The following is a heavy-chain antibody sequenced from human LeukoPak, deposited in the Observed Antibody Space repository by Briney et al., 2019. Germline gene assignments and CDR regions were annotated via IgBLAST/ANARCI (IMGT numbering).Heavy chain of an antibody. CDR3: ARAPYYYDSSGYLYMIDY. J-gene: IGHJ4*02. D-gene: IGHD3-22*01. Sequence: SETLSLTCTVSGGSISSGGYYWSWIRQHPGKGLEWIGYIYYSGSTYYDPSLKSRVTISVDTSKNQFSLKLSSVTAADTAVYYCARAPYYYDSSGYLYMIDYWGQGTLVTVSS. CDR2: IYYSGST. V-gene: IGHV4-31*03. CDR1: GGSISSGGYY.